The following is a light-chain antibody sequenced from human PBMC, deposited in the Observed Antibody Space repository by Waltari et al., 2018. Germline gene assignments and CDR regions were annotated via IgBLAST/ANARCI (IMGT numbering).Light chain of an antibody. V-gene: IGLV4-69*01. Sequence: LVLTQSPSASASLRASVKHPCPLSIGHTTNLIAWLPQNPEKGPRYLMKVNCDGSHHKGVEIPDLFSGSSSGAERYLTISSLQSEDEADYYCQTGGHGTWVFGGGTRLTVL. J-gene: IGLJ3*02. CDR1: IGHTTNL. CDR3: QTGGHGTWV. CDR2: VNCDGSH.